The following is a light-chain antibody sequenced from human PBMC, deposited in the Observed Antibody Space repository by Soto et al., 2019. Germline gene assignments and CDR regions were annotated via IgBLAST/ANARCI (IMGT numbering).Light chain of an antibody. CDR1: QGISRS. Sequence: DIPMTQSPSSVSAFVGDRVTITCRASQGISRSLAWYQQKSGEAPKLLIYAASLLQSGVPPRFSGSGSGTDFTLTITRLQPEDFATYYCQQANSFPFTFGPGTKVEIK. V-gene: IGKV1-12*01. CDR3: QQANSFPFT. J-gene: IGKJ3*01. CDR2: AAS.